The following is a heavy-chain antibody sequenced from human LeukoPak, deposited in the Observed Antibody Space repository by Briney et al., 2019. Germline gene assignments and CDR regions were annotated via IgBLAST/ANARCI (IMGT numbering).Heavy chain of an antibody. CDR3: ASSGSYRFDY. CDR1: GFTFSSYV. CDR2: ISAGGDNT. D-gene: IGHD1-26*01. J-gene: IGHJ4*02. Sequence: GGSLRLSCAASGFTFSSYVMNWVRQAPGKGLEWVSTISAGGDNTYYADSVKGRFTISRDNAKNSLYLQMNSLRDEDTAVYYCASSGSYRFDYWGQGTLVTVSS. V-gene: IGHV3-23*01.